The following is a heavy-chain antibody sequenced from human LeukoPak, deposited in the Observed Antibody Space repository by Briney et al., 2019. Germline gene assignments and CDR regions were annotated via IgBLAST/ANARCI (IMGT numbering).Heavy chain of an antibody. D-gene: IGHD3-22*01. CDR3: ARGRYYYDSSGYYPDFDY. Sequence: SETLSLTCTVSGGSISSYYWSWILQPPGKGLEWIGYIYYSGSTNYNPSLKSRVTISVDTSKNQFSLKLSSVTAAGTAVYYCARGRYYYDSSGYYPDFDYWGQGTLVTVSS. CDR2: IYYSGST. CDR1: GGSISSYY. V-gene: IGHV4-59*01. J-gene: IGHJ4*02.